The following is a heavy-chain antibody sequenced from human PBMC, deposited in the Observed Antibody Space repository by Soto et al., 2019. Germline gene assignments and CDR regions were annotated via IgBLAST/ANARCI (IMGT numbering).Heavy chain of an antibody. V-gene: IGHV4-59*12. CDR1: GASTSSYY. Sequence: PSETLSRTCAASGASTSSYYWSWIRQPPGKGLEWIGYIYYSGSTNYNPSLKSRVTISVDRSKNQFSLKLSSVTAADTAVYYCARVPSPWGQGTLVTVS. CDR2: IYYSGST. CDR3: ARVPSP. J-gene: IGHJ5*02.